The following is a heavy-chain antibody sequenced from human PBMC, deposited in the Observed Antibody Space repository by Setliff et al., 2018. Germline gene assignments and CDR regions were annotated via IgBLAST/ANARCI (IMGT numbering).Heavy chain of an antibody. J-gene: IGHJ4*02. CDR2: IDPKSGRT. CDR1: GYPFVGYF. Sequence: ASVKVSCKTSGYPFVGYFIYWMRQAPGQGLEWVGWIDPKSGRTKYAVKFQGRVTMTRDTSSSTIYREVNRLTPDDTAVYFCAKQGDLAFDYWGQVTQVTVSS. D-gene: IGHD3-16*01. CDR3: AKQGDLAFDY. V-gene: IGHV1-2*02.